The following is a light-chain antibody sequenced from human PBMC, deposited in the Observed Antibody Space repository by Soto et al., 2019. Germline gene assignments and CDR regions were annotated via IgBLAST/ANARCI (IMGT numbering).Light chain of an antibody. J-gene: IGKJ4*01. CDR2: DTS. CDR1: QSVNMY. V-gene: IGKV3-11*01. CDR3: QQRHNRPPVLS. Sequence: VLTQSPATLYLSPGERATLSCRASQSVNMYFAWYQQKPGQAPRLLIYDTSNRAPGIPARFSGSGSGTDFTLTISSLEPEYFAIYFCQQRHNRPPVLSFGGGTRVEIK.